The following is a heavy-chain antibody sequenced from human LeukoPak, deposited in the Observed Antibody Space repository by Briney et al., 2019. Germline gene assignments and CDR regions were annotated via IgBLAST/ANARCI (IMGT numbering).Heavy chain of an antibody. CDR2: IYTSGST. CDR3: ARGHYDFWSGYPNGPMDV. V-gene: IGHV4-4*07. D-gene: IGHD3-3*01. J-gene: IGHJ6*03. CDR1: GGSISSYY. Sequence: SETLSLTCTVSGGSISSYYWSWIRQPAGKGLEWIGRIYTSGSTNYNPSLKSRVTMSVDTSKNQFSLKLSSVTAADTAVYYCARGHYDFWSGYPNGPMDVWGKGTTVTVSS.